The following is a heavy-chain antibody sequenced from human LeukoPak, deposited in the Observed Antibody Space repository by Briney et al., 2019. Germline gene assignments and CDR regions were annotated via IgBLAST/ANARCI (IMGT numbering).Heavy chain of an antibody. Sequence: SETLSLTCTVSGGSISSSSYYWGWIRQPPGKGLEWIGSIYYSGSTYYNPSLKSRVTISVDTSKNQFSLKLSSVTAADTAVYYCARNYYDSSGRRYYYYYYMDVWGKGTTVTVSS. J-gene: IGHJ6*03. CDR1: GGSISSSSYY. V-gene: IGHV4-39*07. D-gene: IGHD3-22*01. CDR2: IYYSGST. CDR3: ARNYYDSSGRRYYYYYYMDV.